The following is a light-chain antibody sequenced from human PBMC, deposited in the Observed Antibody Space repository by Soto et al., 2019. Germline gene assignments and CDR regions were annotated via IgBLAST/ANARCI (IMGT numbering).Light chain of an antibody. V-gene: IGKV1-9*01. J-gene: IGKJ4*01. CDR2: AAS. Sequence: IQLTQSPSSLSASVGDRVTITCRASQGISSYLAWYQQKPGKAPKLLIYAASTLQSGVPSRFSGSGSGTDFTLTISSLQPEDFATYNCQQLNSYPFTFGGGTKV. CDR1: QGISSY. CDR3: QQLNSYPFT.